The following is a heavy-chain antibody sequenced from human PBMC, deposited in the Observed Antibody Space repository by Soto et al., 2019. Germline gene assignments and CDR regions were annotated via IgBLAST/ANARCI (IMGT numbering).Heavy chain of an antibody. V-gene: IGHV3-15*05. CDR2: IKNRADGGTT. CDR1: GITFINAW. CDR3: TTDPGEYEDF. D-gene: IGHD4-17*01. J-gene: IGHJ4*02. Sequence: EAQLVEAGGDLVKPGGCLRLSCAASGITFINAWMSWVRQAPGKGLEWVGRIKNRADGGTTDYAAAVRGRFTISRDDSQNTQFLNLKSLEVEDTDLYYETTDPGEYEDFWGQGTLVTVSS.